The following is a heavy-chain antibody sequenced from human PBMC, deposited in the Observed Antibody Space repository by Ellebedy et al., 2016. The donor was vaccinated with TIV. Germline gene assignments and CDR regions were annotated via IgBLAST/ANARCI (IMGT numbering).Heavy chain of an antibody. J-gene: IGHJ2*01. CDR2: IYSRESP. V-gene: IGHV4-4*07. Sequence: MPSETLSLTCTVSGDPFSDYYWSWIRQPAGKKLEWSGRIYSRESPNYNPSLRSRVTMSVDRSKNQVSLQMTSVTAADTAVYYCVRDDRLYWYFDLWGRGTQVTVSS. CDR1: GDPFSDYY. CDR3: VRDDRLYWYFDL.